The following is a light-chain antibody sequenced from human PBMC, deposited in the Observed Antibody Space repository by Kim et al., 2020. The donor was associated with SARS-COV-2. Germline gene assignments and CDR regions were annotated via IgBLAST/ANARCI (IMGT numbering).Light chain of an antibody. CDR1: QSVSSN. CDR3: QQYNNWPGT. Sequence: EIVMTQSPATLSVSPGERATLSCRASQSVSSNLAWYQQKPGQAPGLLIYGASIRATGIPARFSGSGSGTEFTLTISILQSEDFAVYYCQQYNNWPGTFGQGTKLEI. J-gene: IGKJ2*01. V-gene: IGKV3D-15*03. CDR2: GAS.